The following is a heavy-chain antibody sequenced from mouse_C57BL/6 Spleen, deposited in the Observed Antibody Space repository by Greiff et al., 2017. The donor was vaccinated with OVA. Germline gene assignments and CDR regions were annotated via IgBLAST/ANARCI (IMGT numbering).Heavy chain of an antibody. J-gene: IGHJ3*01. CDR1: GFTFSSYA. CDR2: ISDGGSYT. CDR3: ARADSSGIEDY. Sequence: EVKLQESGGGLVKPGGSLKLSCAASGFTFSSYAMSWVRQTPEKRLEWVATISDGGSYTYYPDNVKGRFTISRDNAKNNLYLQMSHLKSEDTAMYYCARADSSGIEDYWGQGTLVTVSA. D-gene: IGHD3-2*02. V-gene: IGHV5-4*03.